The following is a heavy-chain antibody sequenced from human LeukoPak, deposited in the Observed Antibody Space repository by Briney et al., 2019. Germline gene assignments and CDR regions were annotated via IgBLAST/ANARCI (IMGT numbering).Heavy chain of an antibody. V-gene: IGHV3-15*07. J-gene: IGHJ4*02. CDR1: GFTFSNAW. CDR2: IKSKTDGGTT. Sequence: GGSLRLSCAASGFTFSNAWMNWVRRAPGKGLEWVGRIKSKTDGGTTDYAAPVKGRFTISRDDSKNTLYLQMNSLKTEDTAVYYCTTDLYDFWSGYYSGLGFDYWGQGTLVTVSS. D-gene: IGHD3-3*01. CDR3: TTDLYDFWSGYYSGLGFDY.